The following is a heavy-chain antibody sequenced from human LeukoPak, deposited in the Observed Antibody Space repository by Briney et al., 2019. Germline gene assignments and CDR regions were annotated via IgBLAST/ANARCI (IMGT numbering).Heavy chain of an antibody. CDR3: ARDLESYYYYYYMDV. V-gene: IGHV3-21*01. J-gene: IGHJ6*03. CDR2: ISSSSSYI. Sequence: GGSLRLSCAASGFTFSSYSMNWVRQAPGKGLEWVSSISSSSSYIYYADSVKGRFTISRDNAKNSLYLQMNSLRAEDTAVYYCARDLESYYYYYYMDVWGKGTTVTVSS. CDR1: GFTFSSYS. D-gene: IGHD5-24*01.